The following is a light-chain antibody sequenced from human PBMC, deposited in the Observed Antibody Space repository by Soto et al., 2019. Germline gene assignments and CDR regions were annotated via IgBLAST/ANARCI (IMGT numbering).Light chain of an antibody. V-gene: IGLV2-11*01. J-gene: IGLJ3*02. Sequence: QSALTQPRSVSGSPGQSVTISCTGTSSDVGVYKYVSWYQQHPGKAPQLMIYDVSKRPSGVTDRFSGSKSGNTASLTISGLQAEDEADYYCCSYAGSYTLVFGGGTKVTVL. CDR3: CSYAGSYTLV. CDR1: SSDVGVYKY. CDR2: DVS.